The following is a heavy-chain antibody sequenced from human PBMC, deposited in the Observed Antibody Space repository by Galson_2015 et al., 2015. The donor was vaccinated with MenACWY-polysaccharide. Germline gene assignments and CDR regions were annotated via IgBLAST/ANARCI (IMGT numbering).Heavy chain of an antibody. Sequence: SLRLSCAASGFTFSNYAMSWVRQAPGKGLEWVSGLSPTTGNTYYADSVRGRFTISRDNSKNTLYLQMDSLRAEDTALYYCAKGAAHYGSGNYYDYWGQGTLVAVSS. CDR1: GFTFSNYA. CDR2: LSPTTGNT. V-gene: IGHV3-23*01. J-gene: IGHJ4*02. CDR3: AKGAAHYGSGNYYDY. D-gene: IGHD3-10*01.